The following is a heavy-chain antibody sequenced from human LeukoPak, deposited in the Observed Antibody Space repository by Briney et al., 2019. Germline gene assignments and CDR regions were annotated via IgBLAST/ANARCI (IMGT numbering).Heavy chain of an antibody. Sequence: GGSLRLSCTASGFTFSSTGMHWVRQAPGKGLEWVSYIRYDGNNKYYGDSVKGRLTVSRDNSKNTLYLQMNSLRVEDTAVYYCARTYNPDYWGQGTLVTVSA. V-gene: IGHV3-30*02. J-gene: IGHJ4*02. CDR3: ARTYNPDY. CDR2: IRYDGNNK. D-gene: IGHD1-14*01. CDR1: GFTFSSTG.